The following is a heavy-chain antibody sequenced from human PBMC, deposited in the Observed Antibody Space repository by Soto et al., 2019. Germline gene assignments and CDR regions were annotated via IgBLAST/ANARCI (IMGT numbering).Heavy chain of an antibody. CDR1: GYSFTSYW. Sequence: GAYLKISCKGSGYSFTSYWIGWVRQLPGRGLEWMGIIYPGDSDTRYSPSFQAEVTISADKSISTAYLQWSSLKASDTAMYYCARRAGYYEYYFDYWGQGTLVTVSS. D-gene: IGHD3-22*01. V-gene: IGHV5-51*01. CDR3: ARRAGYYEYYFDY. CDR2: IYPGDSDT. J-gene: IGHJ4*02.